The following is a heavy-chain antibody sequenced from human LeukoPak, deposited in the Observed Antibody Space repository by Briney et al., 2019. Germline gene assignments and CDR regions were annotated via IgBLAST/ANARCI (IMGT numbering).Heavy chain of an antibody. J-gene: IGHJ4*02. CDR1: GGSFXXYY. V-gene: IGHV4-34*01. D-gene: IGHD3-10*01. CDR2: INHSGST. Sequence: TXSLTCAVYGGSFXXYYWSWIRQPPGKGLEWIGEINHSGSTNYNPSLKSRVTISVDTSKNQFSLKLSSVTAADTAVYYCASLPQISGSLFDYWGQGTLVTVSS. CDR3: ASLPQISGSLFDY.